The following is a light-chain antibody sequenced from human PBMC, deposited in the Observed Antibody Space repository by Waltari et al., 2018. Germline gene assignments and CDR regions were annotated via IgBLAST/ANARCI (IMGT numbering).Light chain of an antibody. V-gene: IGLV1-36*01. J-gene: IGLJ2*01. Sequence: QSVLTQPPSLSAAPSQRVTISCFGSPSKIGKNAVNWYQQFPGKAPKVLIYFDELLPSGVSDRFSGSKSGTSASLAISGLQSEDEADYYCAAWDDNLNAVVFGGGTKLTVL. CDR1: PSKIGKNA. CDR2: FDE. CDR3: AAWDDNLNAVV.